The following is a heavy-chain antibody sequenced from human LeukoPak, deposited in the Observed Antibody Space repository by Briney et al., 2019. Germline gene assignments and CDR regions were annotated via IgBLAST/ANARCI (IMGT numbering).Heavy chain of an antibody. Sequence: PGGSLRLSCAASGFNFSIYGMHWVRQAPGKGLEWVAVISYDGSNDYYADSVKGRFTISRDNSKNTLYLQMDSLRAEDTAVYYCAKKVAGTRFTLPDYWGQGTLVTVSS. V-gene: IGHV3-30*18. CDR2: ISYDGSND. CDR1: GFNFSIYG. CDR3: AKKVAGTRFTLPDY. J-gene: IGHJ4*02. D-gene: IGHD6-19*01.